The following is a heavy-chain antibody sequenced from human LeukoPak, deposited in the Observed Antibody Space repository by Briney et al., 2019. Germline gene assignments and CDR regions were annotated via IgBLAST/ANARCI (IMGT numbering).Heavy chain of an antibody. CDR1: GGSFSGYY. Sequence: SETLSLTCAVYGGSFSGYYWSWIRQPPGKGLEWIGEINHSGSTNYNPSLKSRVTISVDTSKNQFSLKLSSVTAADTAVYYCARSLHYYDSSGTGIWGQGTLVTVSS. V-gene: IGHV4-34*01. CDR2: INHSGST. J-gene: IGHJ4*02. CDR3: ARSLHYYDSSGTGI. D-gene: IGHD3-22*01.